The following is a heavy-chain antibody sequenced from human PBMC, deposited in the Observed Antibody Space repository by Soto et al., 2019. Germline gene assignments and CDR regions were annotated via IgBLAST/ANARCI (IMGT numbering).Heavy chain of an antibody. D-gene: IGHD5-18*01. CDR1: GGSISSGGYS. CDR2: IYHSGST. J-gene: IGHJ4*02. CDR3: ASGRGYSYGSFDY. V-gene: IGHV4-30-2*01. Sequence: PSETLSLTCAVSGGSISSGGYSWSWIRQPPGKGLEWIGYIYHSGSTYYNPSLKSRVTISVDRSKNQFSLKLSSVTAADTAVYYCASGRGYSYGSFDYWGQGTLVTVSS.